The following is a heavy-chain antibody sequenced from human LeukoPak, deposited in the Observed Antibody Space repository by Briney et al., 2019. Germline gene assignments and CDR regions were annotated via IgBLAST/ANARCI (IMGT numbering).Heavy chain of an antibody. CDR1: GFTFSTYS. D-gene: IGHD6-13*01. CDR3: ARWYSSAWYD. V-gene: IGHV3-48*01. CDR2: ISSSSSTM. Sequence: GGSLRLSCAASGFTFSTYSMNWVRQAPGKGLEWLSYISSSSSTMYYADSVKGRFTISRDNAKNSLSLQMNSLRAEDTAMYYCARWYSSAWYDWGQGTLVTVSS. J-gene: IGHJ4*02.